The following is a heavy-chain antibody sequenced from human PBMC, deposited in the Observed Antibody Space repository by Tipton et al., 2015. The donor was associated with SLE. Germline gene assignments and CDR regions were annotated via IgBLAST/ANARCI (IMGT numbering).Heavy chain of an antibody. J-gene: IGHJ2*01. D-gene: IGHD6-19*01. CDR1: GYSFTSYW. V-gene: IGHV5-10-1*01. CDR3: ARRAVAGTGGLYWYFDR. CDR2: IDPSDSYT. Sequence: QSGAEVKKPGESLRISCKGSGYSFTSYWISWVRQMPGKGLEWMGRIDPSDSYTNYSPSFQGHVTISADKSISTAYLQWSSLKASDTAMYYCARRAVAGTGGLYWYFDRWGRGTLGTVSS.